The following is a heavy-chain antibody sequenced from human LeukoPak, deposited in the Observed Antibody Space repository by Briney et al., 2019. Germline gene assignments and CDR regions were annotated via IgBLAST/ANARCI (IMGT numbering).Heavy chain of an antibody. J-gene: IGHJ4*02. CDR3: AKDRGQWLVRDYFDY. CDR1: GFTFSSYA. V-gene: IGHV3-23*01. D-gene: IGHD6-19*01. CDR2: ISGSGGST. Sequence: GGSLRLSCAASGFTFSSYAMSWVRQAPGKGLEWVSAISGSGGSTYYADSVKGRFTISRDNSKSTLYLQMNSLRAEDTAVYYCAKDRGQWLVRDYFDYWGQGTLVTVSS.